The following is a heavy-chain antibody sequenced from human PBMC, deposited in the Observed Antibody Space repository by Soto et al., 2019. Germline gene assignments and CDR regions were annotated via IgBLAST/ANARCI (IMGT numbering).Heavy chain of an antibody. V-gene: IGHV3-66*01. CDR1: GFTVSSNY. Sequence: GGSLRLSCAASGFTVSSNYMSWVRQAPGKGLEWVSVIYSGGSTYYADYVKGRFTISRDNSKNTLYLQMNSLRAEDTAVYYCAREESDFWSGYFDYWGQGTLVTVSS. J-gene: IGHJ4*02. CDR2: IYSGGST. D-gene: IGHD3-3*01. CDR3: AREESDFWSGYFDY.